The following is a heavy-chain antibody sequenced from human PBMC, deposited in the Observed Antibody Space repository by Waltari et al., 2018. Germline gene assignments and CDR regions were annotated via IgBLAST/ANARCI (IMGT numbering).Heavy chain of an antibody. D-gene: IGHD2-2*01. V-gene: IGHV1-69*13. CDR2: IIPILGTA. CDR3: ARDCSSTSCHSINWFDP. CDR1: GGTFSSYA. Sequence: QVQLVQSGAEVKKPGSSVKVSCKASGGTFSSYAISWVRQAPGQGLGWMGRIIPILGTANYAQKFQGIVTITADKSTSTAYMELSSLRSEDTAVYYCARDCSSTSCHSINWFDPWGQGTLVTVSS. J-gene: IGHJ5*02.